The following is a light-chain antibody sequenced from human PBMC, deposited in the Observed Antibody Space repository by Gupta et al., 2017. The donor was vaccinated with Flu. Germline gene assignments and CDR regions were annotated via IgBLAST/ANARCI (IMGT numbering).Light chain of an antibody. V-gene: IGKV1-5*03. CDR1: QSISSW. CDR3: QQYNSYSLYT. CDR2: KAS. J-gene: IGKJ2*01. Sequence: DIQMTQSPSTLSAPVGDRVTINCRASQSISSWLAWYQQKPGKAPKLLIYKASSLESGVPSRFSGSGSGTEFTLTISSLQPDDFATYYCQQYNSYSLYTFGQGTKLEIK.